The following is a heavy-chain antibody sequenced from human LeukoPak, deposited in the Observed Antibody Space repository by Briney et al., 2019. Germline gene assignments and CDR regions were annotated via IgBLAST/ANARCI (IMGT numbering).Heavy chain of an antibody. D-gene: IGHD1-14*01. CDR3: ARDYLDSTNHLDY. V-gene: IGHV1-46*01. J-gene: IGHJ4*02. CDR1: VYTFTSYY. Sequence: ASVTVSFTSSVYTFTSYYMHWVRQAPGQGLEWMGIINPSGGSTSYAQKFQGRVTMTRNMSTSTVYMELSSLRSEDTAVYYCARDYLDSTNHLDYWGQGTLVTVSS. CDR2: INPSGGST.